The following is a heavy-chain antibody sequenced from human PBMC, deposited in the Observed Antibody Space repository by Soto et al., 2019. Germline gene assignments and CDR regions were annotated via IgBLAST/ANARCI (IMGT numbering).Heavy chain of an antibody. D-gene: IGHD3-3*01. J-gene: IGHJ3*02. CDR3: ARPWNSDYTADAFDI. V-gene: IGHV3-7*01. CDR2: IKLDGSEE. Sequence: PGGSLRLSCAASGFTFSSYWMSWVRQAPEKGLEWVANIKLDGSEEYYVDSVKGRFTISRDNAKNSLYLQMNNLRAEDTAVYYCARPWNSDYTADAFDIWGQGTMVTVSS. CDR1: GFTFSSYW.